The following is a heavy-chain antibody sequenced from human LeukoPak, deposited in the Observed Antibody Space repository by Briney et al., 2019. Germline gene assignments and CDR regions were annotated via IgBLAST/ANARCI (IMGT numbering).Heavy chain of an antibody. J-gene: IGHJ4*02. D-gene: IGHD4-23*01. CDR3: ARGAHRRDDYGGFFDY. CDR1: GFTFSSYS. CDR2: ISSSSSYI. V-gene: IGHV3-21*01. Sequence: PGGSLRLSCAASGFTFSSYSMNWVRQAPGKGLEWVSSISSSSSYIYYADSVKGRFTISRDNSKNTLYLEMNSLRPEDTALYYCARGAHRRDDYGGFFDYWGQGTLVTVSS.